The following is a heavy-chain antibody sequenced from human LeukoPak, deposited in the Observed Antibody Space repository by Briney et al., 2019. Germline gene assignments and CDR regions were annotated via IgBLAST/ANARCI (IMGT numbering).Heavy chain of an antibody. J-gene: IGHJ4*02. CDR2: IIYSGTT. CDR3: ARAVFGVVILDS. D-gene: IGHD3-3*01. V-gene: IGHV4-59*01. Sequence: PSETLSLTCTVSGGSITSYYWTWIRQPPGKGLEWIGHIIYSGTTNYNPSLKSRLTISVDTSSKQFSLRLSSVTAADTAIYYCARAVFGVVILDSWGQGTLVTVSS. CDR1: GGSITSYY.